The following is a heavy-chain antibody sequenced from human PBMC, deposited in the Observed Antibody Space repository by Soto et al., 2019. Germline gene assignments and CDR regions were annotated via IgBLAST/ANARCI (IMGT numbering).Heavy chain of an antibody. V-gene: IGHV3-23*01. CDR1: GFIFNNYA. CDR3: AKALVPALTAKFGY. J-gene: IGHJ4*02. Sequence: PGGSLRLSCAASGFIFNNYAMTWVRQAPGKELEWVSTVTASGGGTFYANSVKGRFTISRDNSRNTLHLQMSSLRVEDTALYYCAKALVPALTAKFGYWGQGTMVTVSS. D-gene: IGHD5-18*01. CDR2: VTASGGGT.